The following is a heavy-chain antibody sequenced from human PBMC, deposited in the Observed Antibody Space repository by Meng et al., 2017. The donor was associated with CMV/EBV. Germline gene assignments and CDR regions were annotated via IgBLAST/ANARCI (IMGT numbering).Heavy chain of an antibody. D-gene: IGHD3-10*01. V-gene: IGHV1-2*02. CDR3: ARTPMVRGVISHFDY. Sequence: ASVQVSCKASGYTFTGYYMHWVRQPPGQGLEWMGWINPNSGGTNYAQKFQGRVTMTRDTSISTAYMELSRLRSDDTAVYYCARTPMVRGVISHFDYWGQGTLVTVSS. J-gene: IGHJ4*02. CDR2: INPNSGGT. CDR1: GYTFTGYY.